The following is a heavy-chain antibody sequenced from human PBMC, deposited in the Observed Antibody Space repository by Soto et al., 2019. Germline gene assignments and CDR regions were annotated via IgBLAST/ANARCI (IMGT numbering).Heavy chain of an antibody. CDR2: GIGEAP. J-gene: IGHJ4*02. D-gene: IGHD3-16*01. CDR3: AKKVAAIGALEY. Sequence: GGSLRLSCVASGFTFRNYAMSWVRQAPGKGLEWVSGIGEAPSYAETAKGRFTISRDNSNNMLFLQMNSLRVEDTALYYCAKKVAAIGALEYWGQGALVTVSS. CDR1: GFTFRNYA. V-gene: IGHV3-23*01.